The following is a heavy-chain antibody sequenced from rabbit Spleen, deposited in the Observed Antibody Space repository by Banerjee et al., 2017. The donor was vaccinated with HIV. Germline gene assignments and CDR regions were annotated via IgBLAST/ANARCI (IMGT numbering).Heavy chain of an antibody. CDR1: GFSFSSRYY. CDR2: IYADNSGDT. D-gene: IGHD4-1*01. J-gene: IGHJ4*01. CDR3: ARETSSGWGIVSFYFSL. Sequence: QSLEESGGDLVKPGASLTLTCKASGFSFSSRYYMCWVRQAPGKGLEWIACIYADNSGDTYYASWAKGRFTISKTSSTTVTLQMTSLTAADTATYFCARETSSGWGIVSFYFSLWGPGTLVTVS. V-gene: IGHV1S40*01.